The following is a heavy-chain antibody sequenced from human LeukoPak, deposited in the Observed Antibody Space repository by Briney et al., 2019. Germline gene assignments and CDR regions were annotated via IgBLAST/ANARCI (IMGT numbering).Heavy chain of an antibody. CDR2: ISYSGIT. CDR3: ARGLYPDDAFDI. D-gene: IGHD3-16*02. V-gene: IGHV4-59*08. Sequence: SETLSLTCTVSGDSISNYYWSWIRQPPGKGLEWIGYISYSGITNYNPSLKSRVTISLDTSKNHFSLKMRSVTAADTAVYYCARGLYPDDAFDIWGQGTMVNVSS. CDR1: GDSISNYY. J-gene: IGHJ3*02.